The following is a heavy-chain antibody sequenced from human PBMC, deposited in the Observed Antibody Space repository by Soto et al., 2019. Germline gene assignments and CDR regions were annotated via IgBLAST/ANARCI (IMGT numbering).Heavy chain of an antibody. V-gene: IGHV3-30*18. Sequence: QVQLVESGGGVVQPGRSVRLSCAASGFSFSNFAMHWVRQAPGKGLEWVAVISHDGSNKYHADSVKGRFTISRDNSKNTVFLQMNSLSPEDGAVYYCGKPNNSGWYTPYYYYFGMDVWGKGTTLTVSS. CDR3: GKPNNSGWYTPYYYYFGMDV. J-gene: IGHJ6*04. CDR1: GFSFSNFA. D-gene: IGHD6-19*01. CDR2: ISHDGSNK.